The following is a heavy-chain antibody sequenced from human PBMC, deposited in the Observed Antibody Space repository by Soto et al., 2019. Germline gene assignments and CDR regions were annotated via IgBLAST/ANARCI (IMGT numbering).Heavy chain of an antibody. V-gene: IGHV4-59*02. D-gene: IGHD1-26*01. CDR2: IYFRGSI. CDR3: ARLILVGASLYVDH. CDR1: GGSVSGYY. J-gene: IGHJ4*02. Sequence: SETLSLTCTVSGGSVSGYYWTWIRQPPGKGLEWIGYIYFRGSIKNNPSLGGRATISADASESQVSLKLVSMTAADTAVYYCARLILVGASLYVDHWGQGIQVTVSS.